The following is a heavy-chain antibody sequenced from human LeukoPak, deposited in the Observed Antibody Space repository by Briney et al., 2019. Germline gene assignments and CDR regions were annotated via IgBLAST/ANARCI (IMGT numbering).Heavy chain of an antibody. CDR3: VSPRGFSYGYFDY. D-gene: IGHD5-18*01. J-gene: IGHJ4*02. CDR2: IYYSKNT. CDR1: GGSISSSSAY. V-gene: IGHV4-39*01. Sequence: SETLSLTCTVSGGSISSSSAYWGWIRQPPGKGLEWIGSIYYSKNTYFNPSLKSRVTISADTSKNQFSLTLGSVSATDTAVYYCVSPRGFSYGYFDYWGQGTLVTVSS.